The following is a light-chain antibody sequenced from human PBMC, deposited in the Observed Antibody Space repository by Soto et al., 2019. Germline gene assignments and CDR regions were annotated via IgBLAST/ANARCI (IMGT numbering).Light chain of an antibody. Sequence: EIVLTQSPGTLSLSPGERATLSCRASQSVSSSYLAWYQHKPGQAPRLLIQGASSRATGIPDRFSGSGSGTDFTLTISRVEPEDFAVYYCQQYGSSPWTFGQGTKVEIK. CDR3: QQYGSSPWT. CDR2: GAS. CDR1: QSVSSSY. J-gene: IGKJ1*01. V-gene: IGKV3-20*01.